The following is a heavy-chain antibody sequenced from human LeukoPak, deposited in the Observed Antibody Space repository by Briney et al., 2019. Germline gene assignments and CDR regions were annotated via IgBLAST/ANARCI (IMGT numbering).Heavy chain of an antibody. CDR3: AKDRYCSGGSCYRRYFDY. D-gene: IGHD2-15*01. V-gene: IGHV3-23*01. CDR1: GFTFSSYA. CDR2: ISGSGGST. J-gene: IGHJ4*02. Sequence: GGSLRLSCAASGFTFSSYAMCWVRQAPGKGLEWVSAISGSGGSTYYADSVKGRFTISRDNSKNTLYLQMNSLRAEDTAVYYCAKDRYCSGGSCYRRYFDYWGQGTLVTVSS.